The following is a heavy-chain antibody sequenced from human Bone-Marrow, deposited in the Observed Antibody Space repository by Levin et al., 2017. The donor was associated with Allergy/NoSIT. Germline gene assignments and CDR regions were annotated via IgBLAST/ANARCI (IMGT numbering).Heavy chain of an antibody. D-gene: IGHD1-14*01. CDR1: GGSISRSPYY. V-gene: IGHV4-39*07. J-gene: IGHJ4*01. CDR2: IYYIGNT. CDR3: AREGTPQSWDY. Sequence: SETLSLTCTVSGGSISRSPYYWVWIRQPPGKGPEWIGSIYYIGNTYYNPSLKSRATISVDTSKNLFSLKLSSVTAADTAVYYCAREGTPQSWDYWGQGTLVTVSS.